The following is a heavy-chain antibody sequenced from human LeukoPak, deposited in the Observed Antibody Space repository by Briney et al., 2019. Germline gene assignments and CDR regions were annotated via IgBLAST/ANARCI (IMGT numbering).Heavy chain of an antibody. V-gene: IGHV1-2*02. D-gene: IGHD1-26*01. CDR3: ARALLKDRILIVGALDY. CDR2: INPNSGGT. J-gene: IGHJ4*02. CDR1: GYTFTGYY. Sequence: VASVKVSCKASGYTFTGYYMHWVRQAPGQGLEWMGWINPNSGGTNYAQKFQGGVTMTRDTSISTAYMELSRLRSDDTAVYYCARALLKDRILIVGALDYWGQGTLVTVSS.